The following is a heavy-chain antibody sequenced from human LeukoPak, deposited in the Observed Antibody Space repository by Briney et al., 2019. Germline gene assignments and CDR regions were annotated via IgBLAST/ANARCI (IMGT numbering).Heavy chain of an antibody. D-gene: IGHD3-10*01. CDR1: GFTFSGSA. CDR2: IRSKAKSYAT. V-gene: IGHV3-73*01. J-gene: IGHJ4*02. CDR3: TRRSGSYYNDFDY. Sequence: GGSLKLSCAASGFTFSGSAMHWVRQASGKGLEWVGRIRSKAKSYATAYAASVKGRCTISRDDSKNTAYLQMNSLKTEDTAVYYCTRRSGSYYNDFDYWGQGTLVTVSS.